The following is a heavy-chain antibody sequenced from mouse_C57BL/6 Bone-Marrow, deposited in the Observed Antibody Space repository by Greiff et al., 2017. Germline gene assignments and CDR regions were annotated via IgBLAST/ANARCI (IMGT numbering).Heavy chain of an antibody. D-gene: IGHD2-12*01. J-gene: IGHJ3*01. V-gene: IGHV5-4*01. CDR1: GFTFSSYA. CDR2: ISDGGSYT. CDR3: ERETIICPMAY. Sequence: EVQLVESGGGLVKPGGSLKLSCAASGFTFSSYAMPWVRQTPEKRLEWVATISDGGSYTYYPDNVKGRFTISRDNAKNTLYLQMSHLKSEDTAMYYCERETIICPMAYWGQGTLVTVSA.